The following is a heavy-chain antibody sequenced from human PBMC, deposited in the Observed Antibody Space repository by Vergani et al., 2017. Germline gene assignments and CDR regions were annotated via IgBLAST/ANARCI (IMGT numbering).Heavy chain of an antibody. Sequence: QVQLVESGGGLVKPGESLRLSCAASGFTFSDYYMSWIRQAPGKGLEWVSYISNSGSNINYADSVQGRFTGSRDNAKNSLYRQMNSLRAEDTAVYYCARDVIGAAAYYFDYWGQGTLVTVSS. CDR3: ARDVIGAAAYYFDY. CDR2: ISNSGSNI. J-gene: IGHJ4*02. D-gene: IGHD6-13*01. V-gene: IGHV3-11*04. CDR1: GFTFSDYY.